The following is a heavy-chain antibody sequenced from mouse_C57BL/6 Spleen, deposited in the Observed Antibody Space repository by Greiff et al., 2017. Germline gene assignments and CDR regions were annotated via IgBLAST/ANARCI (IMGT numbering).Heavy chain of an antibody. CDR2: IYPSDSET. J-gene: IGHJ1*03. V-gene: IGHV1-61*01. CDR3: ARSPDGYYWYFDV. Sequence: QVQLQQPGAELVRPGSSVKLSCKASGYTFTSYWMDWVKQRPGQGLEWIGNIYPSDSETHYNQKFKDKATLTVDKSSSTAYMQLSSLTSEDSAVYYCARSPDGYYWYFDVWGTGTTVTVSS. CDR1: GYTFTSYW. D-gene: IGHD2-3*01.